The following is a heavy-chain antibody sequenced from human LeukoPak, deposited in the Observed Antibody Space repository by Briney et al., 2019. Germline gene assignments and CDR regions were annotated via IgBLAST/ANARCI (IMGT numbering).Heavy chain of an antibody. J-gene: IGHJ5*02. D-gene: IGHD3-16*01. CDR1: GFTFSDYY. CDR2: ISSSGSTI. CDR3: ARVGENWFDP. V-gene: IGHV3-11*04. Sequence: GGSLRLSCAASGFTFSDYYMSWLRQAPGKGLGWVSYISSSGSTIYYADPVKGRLTISRDNAKNSLYLQMNSLRAEDTAVYYCARVGENWFDPWGQGTLVTVSS.